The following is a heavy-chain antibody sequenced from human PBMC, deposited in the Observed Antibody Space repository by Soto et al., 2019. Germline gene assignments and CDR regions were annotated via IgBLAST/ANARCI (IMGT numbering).Heavy chain of an antibody. CDR2: ISSNGGST. V-gene: IGHV3-64*01. J-gene: IGHJ3*02. CDR1: GFTFSSYA. CDR3: ARVAAFDI. Sequence: EVQLVESGGGLVQPGGSLRLSCAASGFTFSSYAMHWVRQAPGKGLEYVSAISSNGGSTYYANSVKGRFTISRDNSKNTLYLQMGSLRAEDMAVYYCARVAAFDICGQGTMVTVSS.